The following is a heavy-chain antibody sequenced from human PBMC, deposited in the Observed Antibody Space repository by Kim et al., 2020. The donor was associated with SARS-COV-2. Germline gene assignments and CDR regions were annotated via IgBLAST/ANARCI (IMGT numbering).Heavy chain of an antibody. D-gene: IGHD2-2*01. V-gene: IGHV3-23*01. Sequence: SLKGRFTLSRDNSKNTVYLQMKSRRAEDTAVYYCVKGDCGSITCPFDSWGQGTLVTVSS. CDR3: VKGDCGSITCPFDS. J-gene: IGHJ4*02.